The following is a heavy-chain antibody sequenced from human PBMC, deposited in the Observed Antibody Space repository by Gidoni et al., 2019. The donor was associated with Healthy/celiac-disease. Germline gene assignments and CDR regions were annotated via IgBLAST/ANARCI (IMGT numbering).Heavy chain of an antibody. V-gene: IGHV3-9*01. D-gene: IGHD3-3*01. CDR2: ISWNSGSI. CDR3: AKDISDFWSGYYSLTLAFDY. CDR1: GFTFDDYA. J-gene: IGHJ4*02. Sequence: DVQLVESGGGLVQPGRSLRLSCAAAGFTFDDYALHWVRQDPGKGLEWGSGISWNSGSIGYADSVKGRFTISRDNAKNSLYLQMNSLRAEDTALYYCAKDISDFWSGYYSLTLAFDYWGQGTLVTVSS.